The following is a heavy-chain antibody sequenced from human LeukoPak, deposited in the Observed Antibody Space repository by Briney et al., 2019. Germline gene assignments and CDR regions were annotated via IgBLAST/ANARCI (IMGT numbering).Heavy chain of an antibody. V-gene: IGHV1-69*05. Sequence: AASVKVSCKASGGTFSSYAISWVRQAPGQGLEWMGGIIPIFGTANYAQKFQGRVTITTDESTSTAYMELSSLRSEDTAVYYCARDREQQLVLAVAGTHYYYYMDVWGKGTTVTVSS. CDR1: GGTFSSYA. CDR3: ARDREQQLVLAVAGTHYYYYMDV. J-gene: IGHJ6*03. CDR2: IIPIFGTA. D-gene: IGHD6-19*01.